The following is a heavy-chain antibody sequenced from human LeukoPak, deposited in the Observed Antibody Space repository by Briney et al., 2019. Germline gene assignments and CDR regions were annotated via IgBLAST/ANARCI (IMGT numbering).Heavy chain of an antibody. J-gene: IGHJ4*02. Sequence: GGSLRLSCAASGFTFSDYYMSWLRQAPGKGLEWVSYISSSGSTIYYADSVKGRFTISRDNAKNSLYLQMNSLRAEDTAVYYCASQDFGGSWPYWGQGTLVTVSS. CDR2: ISSSGSTI. CDR3: ASQDFGGSWPY. D-gene: IGHD2-15*01. CDR1: GFTFSDYY. V-gene: IGHV3-11*01.